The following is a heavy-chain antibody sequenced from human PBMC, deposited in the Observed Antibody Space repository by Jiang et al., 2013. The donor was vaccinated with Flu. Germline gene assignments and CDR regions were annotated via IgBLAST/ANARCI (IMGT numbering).Heavy chain of an antibody. J-gene: IGHJ4*02. Sequence: QTLSLTCAISGDSVSSNSGTWNWIRQSPSRGLEWLGRTYYRSKWFNDYAVSVKSRITINPGTSRNQFSLQLNSVTPEDTAVYYCARVPAIGIAAAGYFDYWGQGTLVTVSS. CDR2: TYYRSKWFN. CDR1: GDSVSSNSGT. V-gene: IGHV6-1*01. CDR3: ARVPAIGIAAAGYFDY. D-gene: IGHD6-13*01.